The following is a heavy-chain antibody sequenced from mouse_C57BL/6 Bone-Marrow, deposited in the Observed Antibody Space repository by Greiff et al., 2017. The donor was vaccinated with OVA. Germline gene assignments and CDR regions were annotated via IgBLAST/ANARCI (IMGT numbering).Heavy chain of an antibody. CDR2: IHPNSGST. CDR3: AREFRGMFAY. Sequence: QVQLKQPGAELVKPGASVKLSCKASGYTFTSYWMHWVKQRPGQGLEWIGMIHPNSGSTNYNEKFKSKATLTVDKSSSTAYMQLSSLTSEDSAVYYCAREFRGMFAYWGQGTLVTVSA. V-gene: IGHV1-64*01. J-gene: IGHJ3*01. CDR1: GYTFTSYW.